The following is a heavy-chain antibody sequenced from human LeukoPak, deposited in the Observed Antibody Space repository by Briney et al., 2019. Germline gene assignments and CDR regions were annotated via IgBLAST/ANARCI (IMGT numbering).Heavy chain of an antibody. Sequence: PGGSLRLSCAASGFTFSSYAMSWVRQAPGKGLEWVSAISGSGGSTYYADSVKGRFTISRDNSKNTLYLQMNSLRAEDTAVYYCAKDFKYSSSWYVGYYFDYWGQGILVTVSS. CDR3: AKDFKYSSSWYVGYYFDY. V-gene: IGHV3-23*01. J-gene: IGHJ4*02. CDR2: ISGSGGST. D-gene: IGHD6-13*01. CDR1: GFTFSSYA.